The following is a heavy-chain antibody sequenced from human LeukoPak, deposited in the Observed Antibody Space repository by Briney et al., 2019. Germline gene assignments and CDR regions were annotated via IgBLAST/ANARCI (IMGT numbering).Heavy chain of an antibody. CDR2: IIPIFGTA. CDR3: ARVYGFAVVVVPAAAVFDY. Sequence: SVKVSCKASGGTFSSYAISWVRQAPGQGLEWMGRIIPIFGTANYAQKFQGRVTITTDESTSTAYMELRSLRSDDTAVYYCARVYGFAVVVVPAAAVFDYWGQGTLVTVSS. J-gene: IGHJ4*02. V-gene: IGHV1-69*05. D-gene: IGHD2-2*01. CDR1: GGTFSSYA.